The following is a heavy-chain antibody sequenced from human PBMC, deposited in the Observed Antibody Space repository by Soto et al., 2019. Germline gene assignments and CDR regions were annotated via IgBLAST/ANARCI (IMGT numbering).Heavy chain of an antibody. J-gene: IGHJ4*02. CDR2: IYYSGST. CDR1: GGSISGSSYY. Sequence: PSDTLSLTCTVSGGSISGSSYYWGWIRQPPGKGLEWIGSIYYSGSTYYNPSLKSRVTISVDTSKNQFSLKLSSVTAADTAVYYCARLGLRYFDWDYWGQG. V-gene: IGHV4-39*01. CDR3: ARLGLRYFDWDY. D-gene: IGHD3-9*01.